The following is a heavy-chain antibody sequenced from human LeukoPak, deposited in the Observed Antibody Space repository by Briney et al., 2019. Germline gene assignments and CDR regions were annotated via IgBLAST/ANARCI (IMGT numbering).Heavy chain of an antibody. V-gene: IGHV4-61*02. CDR1: GGSISSGSYY. J-gene: IGHJ4*02. CDR2: IYTSGST. CDR3: AREGHIVVDY. D-gene: IGHD2-21*01. Sequence: PSETLSLTCTVSGGSISSGSYYWSWIPQPAGKGLEWIGCIYTSGSTHYHPSLKSRVTISVDTSKNQFSLKLSSVTAADTALYYSAREGHIVVDYWGQGNLVTVSS.